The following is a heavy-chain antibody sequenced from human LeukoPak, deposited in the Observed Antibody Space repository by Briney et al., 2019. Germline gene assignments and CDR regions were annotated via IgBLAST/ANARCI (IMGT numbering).Heavy chain of an antibody. Sequence: SETLFLTCTVSGGSMTTHHWNWIRQTPGKGLEWIGYVFDSGRTKENPSLKSRVTLSADTSKNQLSLRLSSVTAADTAVYYCTTIKRGNIFGYFDFWGQGILVTVSS. CDR3: TTIKRGNIFGYFDF. CDR1: GGSMTTHH. J-gene: IGHJ4*02. V-gene: IGHV4-59*11. D-gene: IGHD5-18*01. CDR2: VFDSGRT.